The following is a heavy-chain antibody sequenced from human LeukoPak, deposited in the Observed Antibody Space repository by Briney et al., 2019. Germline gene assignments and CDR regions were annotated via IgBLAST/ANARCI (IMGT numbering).Heavy chain of an antibody. D-gene: IGHD3-3*01. Sequence: GSLRLSCADSGFTFSDYYMSWIRQAPGKGLEWVSYISSSGSTIYYADSVKGRFTISRDNAKNSLYLQMNSLRAEDTAVYYCARAGLEWLFSDAFDIWGQGTMVTVSS. CDR2: ISSSGSTI. J-gene: IGHJ3*02. CDR1: GFTFSDYY. V-gene: IGHV3-11*04. CDR3: ARAGLEWLFSDAFDI.